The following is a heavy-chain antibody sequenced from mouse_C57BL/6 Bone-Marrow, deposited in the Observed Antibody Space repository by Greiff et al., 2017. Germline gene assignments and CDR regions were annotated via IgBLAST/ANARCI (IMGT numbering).Heavy chain of an antibody. CDR1: GYTFTSYW. V-gene: IGHV1-64*01. Sequence: QVQLQQPGAELVKPGASVKLSCKASGYTFTSYWMHWVKQRPGQGLEWIGMIHSNSGSTNYNEKFKSKATLTVDKSSSTAYMQLSSLTSEDSAVYYCARWTLYYYGSSWYFDVWGTGTTVTVSS. CDR2: IHSNSGST. CDR3: ARWTLYYYGSSWYFDV. D-gene: IGHD1-1*01. J-gene: IGHJ1*03.